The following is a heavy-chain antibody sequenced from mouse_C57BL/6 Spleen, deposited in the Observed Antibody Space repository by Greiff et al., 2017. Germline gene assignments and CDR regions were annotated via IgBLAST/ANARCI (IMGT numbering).Heavy chain of an antibody. CDR2: IDPEDGDT. D-gene: IGHD2-5*01. J-gene: IGHJ2*01. V-gene: IGHV14-1*01. CDR1: GFNIKHYY. CDR3: TTRDSNYEGDY. Sequence: VQLQQSGAELVRPGASVKLSCTASGFNIKHYYMHWVKQRPEQGLEWIGRIDPEDGDTEYAPKFQGKATMTADTSSNTAYLQLSSLTSEDTAVYYCTTRDSNYEGDYWGQGTTLTVSS.